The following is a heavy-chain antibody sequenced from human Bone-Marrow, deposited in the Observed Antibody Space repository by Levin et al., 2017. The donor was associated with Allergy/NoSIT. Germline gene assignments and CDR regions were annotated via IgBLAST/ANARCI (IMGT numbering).Heavy chain of an antibody. V-gene: IGHV3-23*01. D-gene: IGHD2-15*01. Sequence: GESLKISCAASGFTFSNYAMIWVRQAPGRGLEAISSISGSDGRTYYADSVKGRFTISRDNSKNTLYLQMSSLGAEDTAVYFCAKILVASLDYYWYGMDVWGQGTTVTVSS. CDR3: AKILVASLDYYWYGMDV. J-gene: IGHJ6*02. CDR2: ISGSDGRT. CDR1: GFTFSNYA.